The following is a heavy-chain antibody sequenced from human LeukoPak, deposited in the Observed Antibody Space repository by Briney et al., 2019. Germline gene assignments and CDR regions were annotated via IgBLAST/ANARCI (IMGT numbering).Heavy chain of an antibody. D-gene: IGHD4-23*01. CDR2: INPSGGST. CDR1: GYTFTSYY. CDR3: ARDGPRYGGNSGPFDY. V-gene: IGHV1-46*01. Sequence: ASVKVSCKASGYTFTSYYMHWVLQAPGQGLEWMGIINPSGGSTSYAQKFQGRVTMTRDMSTSTVYMELSSLRSEDTAVYYCARDGPRYGGNSGPFDYWGQGTLVTVSS. J-gene: IGHJ4*02.